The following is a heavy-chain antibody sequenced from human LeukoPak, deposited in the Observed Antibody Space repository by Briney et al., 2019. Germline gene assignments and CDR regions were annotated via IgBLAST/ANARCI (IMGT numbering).Heavy chain of an antibody. CDR2: FDPENGEA. CDR3: AAGGVYDLLDN. V-gene: IGHV1-24*01. Sequence: ASEKVSCKVSGYSLSELSMHWVRHAPGKGLEWRGGFDPENGEAVYAQKFQGRVTMTEDTSTDTSYMELNSLKSEDTAVYYCAAGGVYDLLDNWGQGTLVTVSS. J-gene: IGHJ4*02. D-gene: IGHD2-8*01. CDR1: GYSLSELS.